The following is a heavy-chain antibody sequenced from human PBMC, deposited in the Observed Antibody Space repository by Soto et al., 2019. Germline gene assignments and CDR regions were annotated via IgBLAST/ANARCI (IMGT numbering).Heavy chain of an antibody. CDR1: GGSISSSSYY. J-gene: IGHJ4*02. D-gene: IGHD3-3*01. V-gene: IGHV4-39*01. CDR3: ARRGVLRFLEWLPKFDY. CDR2: IYYSGST. Sequence: SETLSLTCTVSGGSISSSSYYWGWIRQPPGKGLEWIGSIYYSGSTYYNPSLKSRVTISVDTSKNQFSLKLSSVTAADTAVYYCARRGVLRFLEWLPKFDYWGQGTLVTVSS.